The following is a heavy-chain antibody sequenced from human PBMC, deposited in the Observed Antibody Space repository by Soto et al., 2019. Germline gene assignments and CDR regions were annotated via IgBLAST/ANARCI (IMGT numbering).Heavy chain of an antibody. CDR3: VRGGLSGSSWYYFDF. V-gene: IGHV4-34*01. Sequence: QVQLHQWGAGLLKPSETLSLTCAVSGGSFSGYFWGWIRQPPGKGLEWIGEVNYGGSTNYTPSLKGQLTMAVDTYKNQVSLRLTSVTAADTAVYFCVRGGLSGSSWYYFDFWGQGSLVAVSS. CDR2: VNYGGST. J-gene: IGHJ4*02. CDR1: GGSFSGYF. D-gene: IGHD6-13*01.